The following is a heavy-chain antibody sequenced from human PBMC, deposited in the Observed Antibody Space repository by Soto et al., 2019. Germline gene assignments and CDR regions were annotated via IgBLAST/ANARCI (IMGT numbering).Heavy chain of an antibody. V-gene: IGHV3-30*18. D-gene: IGHD5-18*01. Sequence: GSLRLSCAASGFTFSRYDMHWVRQAPGKGLEWVAVISYDGSNKYYADSVKGRFTISRDNSKNTLYLQMNSLRAEDTAVYYCAKDRGYSYGPTTDYYYYGMDVWGQGTTVTVSS. CDR2: ISYDGSNK. CDR1: GFTFSRYD. J-gene: IGHJ6*02. CDR3: AKDRGYSYGPTTDYYYYGMDV.